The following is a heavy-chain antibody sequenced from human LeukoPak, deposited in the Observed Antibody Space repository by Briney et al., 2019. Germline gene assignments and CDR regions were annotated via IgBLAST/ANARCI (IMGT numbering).Heavy chain of an antibody. J-gene: IGHJ4*02. Sequence: GGSLRLSCAASGFTFSSCAMGWVRQAPGKGLEWVSAISGSGGSTYYADSVKGRFTISRDNSKNTLYLQMNSLRAEDTAVYYCAKVGTQQLAKKYYFDYWGQGTLVTVSS. CDR2: ISGSGGST. CDR1: GFTFSSCA. V-gene: IGHV3-23*01. CDR3: AKVGTQQLAKKYYFDY. D-gene: IGHD6-13*01.